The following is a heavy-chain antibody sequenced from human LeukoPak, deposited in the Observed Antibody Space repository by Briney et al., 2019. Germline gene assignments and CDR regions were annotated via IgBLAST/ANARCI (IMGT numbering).Heavy chain of an antibody. V-gene: IGHV3-21*01. CDR2: ISSSSSYI. CDR1: GFTFSSYS. Sequence: GGSLRLSCAASGFTFSSYSMNWVRQAPGKGLEWVSSISSSSSYIYYADSVKGRFTISRDNAKNSLYLQMNSLRAEDTAVYYCARGSMITGDGGDAFDIWGQGTMVTVSS. D-gene: IGHD7-27*01. J-gene: IGHJ3*02. CDR3: ARGSMITGDGGDAFDI.